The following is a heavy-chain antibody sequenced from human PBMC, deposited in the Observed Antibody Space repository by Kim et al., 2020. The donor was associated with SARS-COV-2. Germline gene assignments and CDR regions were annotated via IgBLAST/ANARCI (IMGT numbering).Heavy chain of an antibody. D-gene: IGHD3-22*01. Sequence: ASVKVSCKASGYTFTSYAMHWVRQAPGQRLEWMGWINAGNGNTKYSQKFQGRVTITRDTSASTAYMELSSLRSEDTAVYYCAREVNYYDSSGYPGFDYWGQGTLVTVSS. J-gene: IGHJ4*02. V-gene: IGHV1-3*01. CDR2: INAGNGNT. CDR3: AREVNYYDSSGYPGFDY. CDR1: GYTFTSYA.